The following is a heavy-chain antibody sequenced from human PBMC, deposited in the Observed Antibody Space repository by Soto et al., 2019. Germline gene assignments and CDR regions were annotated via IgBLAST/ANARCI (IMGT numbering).Heavy chain of an antibody. V-gene: IGHV1-2*02. CDR2: INSSSSDS. J-gene: IGHJ4*02. D-gene: IGHD2-8*01. CDR3: ATEMATIKGCFDK. CDR1: GYTFTGYT. Sequence: QAHLVQSGAEVKKPGASVKVSCKASGYTFTGYTFHWVRQAPGQGLEWMAWINSSSSDSSFAPKIQGRVTVTMDAPSSTAYMELTRLRSDDTAVYYCATEMATIKGCFDKWGQGIPVAVSS.